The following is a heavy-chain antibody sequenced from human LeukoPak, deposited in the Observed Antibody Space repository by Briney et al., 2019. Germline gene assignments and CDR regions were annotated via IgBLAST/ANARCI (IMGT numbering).Heavy chain of an antibody. CDR3: ARILPCYYDSSGSPTFAS. Sequence: PSETLSLTCTVSGGSISSSSYYWGWIRQPPGKGLEWIGSIYYSGSTYYNPSLKSRVTISVDTSKNQFSLKLSSVTAADTAVYYCARILPCYYDSSGSPTFASWGQGTLVTVSS. J-gene: IGHJ4*02. CDR1: GGSISSSSYY. CDR2: IYYSGST. D-gene: IGHD3-22*01. V-gene: IGHV4-39*07.